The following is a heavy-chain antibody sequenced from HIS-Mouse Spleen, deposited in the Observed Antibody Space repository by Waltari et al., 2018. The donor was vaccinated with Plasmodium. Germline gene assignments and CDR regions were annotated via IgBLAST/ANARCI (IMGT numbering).Heavy chain of an antibody. D-gene: IGHD6-13*01. CDR2: IKQDGSDK. J-gene: IGHJ2*01. CDR3: ASSWYWYFDL. Sequence: EVQLVESGGGLVQPGGSLRPSCAAFGFTFGSYLMGWVRRAPGKGLEWVANIKQDGSDKYYVDSVKGRFTISRDNAKNSLYLQMNSLRAEDTAVYYCASSWYWYFDLWGRGTLVTVSS. V-gene: IGHV3-7*01. CDR1: GFTFGSYL.